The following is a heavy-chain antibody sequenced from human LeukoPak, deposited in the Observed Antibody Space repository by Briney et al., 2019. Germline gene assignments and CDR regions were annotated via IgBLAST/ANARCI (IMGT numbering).Heavy chain of an antibody. CDR2: IKQDGSEK. CDR3: ARSYDSSGYYYGFVVPDAFDI. CDR1: GFTFSSYW. V-gene: IGHV3-7*03. D-gene: IGHD3-22*01. Sequence: GGSLRLSCAASGFTFSSYWMSWVRQAPGKGLEWVANIKQDGSEKYYVDSVKGRFTISRDNAKNSLYLQMNSLRAEDTALYYCARSYDSSGYYYGFVVPDAFDIWGQGTMVTVSS. J-gene: IGHJ3*02.